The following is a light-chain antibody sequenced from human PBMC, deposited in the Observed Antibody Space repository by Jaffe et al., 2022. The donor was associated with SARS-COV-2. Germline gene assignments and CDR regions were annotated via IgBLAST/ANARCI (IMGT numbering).Light chain of an antibody. CDR3: QSTDNSGTYDV. V-gene: IGLV3-25*03. CDR1: ALPKQY. Sequence: SYELTQPPSVSVSPGQTARITCSGDALPKQYSYWYQQKPGQAPVMVIYKDSERPSGIPERFSGSSSGTTVTLTISGVQAEDEADYYCQSTDNSGTYDVFGGGTKLTVL. J-gene: IGLJ3*02. CDR2: KDS.